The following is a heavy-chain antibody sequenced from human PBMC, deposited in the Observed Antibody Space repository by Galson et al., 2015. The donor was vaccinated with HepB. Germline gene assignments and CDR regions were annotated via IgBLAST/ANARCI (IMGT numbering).Heavy chain of an antibody. J-gene: IGHJ5*02. CDR3: ARDEGSYYYDSSGANWFDP. CDR1: GDSVSSNNAA. Sequence: CAISGDSVSSNNAAWNWIRQSPSRGLEWLGRTYYRSKWYNDYAVSVKSRITINPDTSKNQFPLQLNSVTPEDTAVYYCARDEGSYYYDSSGANWFDPWGQGTLVTVSS. CDR2: TYYRSKWYN. D-gene: IGHD3-22*01. V-gene: IGHV6-1*01.